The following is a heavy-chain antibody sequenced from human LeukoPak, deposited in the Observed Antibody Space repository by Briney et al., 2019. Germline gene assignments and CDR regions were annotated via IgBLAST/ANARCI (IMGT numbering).Heavy chain of an antibody. D-gene: IGHD3-10*01. CDR3: ARSGRKYGSGSYFVY. V-gene: IGHV4-34*01. CDR1: GGSFSGYY. J-gene: IGHJ4*02. CDR2: INHSGST. Sequence: PSKTLSLTCAVYGGSFSGYYWSWIRQPPGKGLEWIGEINHSGSTNYNPSLKSRVTISVDTSKNQFSLKLSSVTAADTAVYYCARSGRKYGSGSYFVYWGQGTLVTVSS.